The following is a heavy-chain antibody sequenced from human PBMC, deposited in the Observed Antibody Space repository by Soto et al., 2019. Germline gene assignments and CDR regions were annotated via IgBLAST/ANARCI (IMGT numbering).Heavy chain of an antibody. J-gene: IGHJ4*02. CDR2: VDSAGST. CDR3: AKHRLARGIDY. D-gene: IGHD3-10*01. CDR1: GFTFSNYD. Sequence: EVQLLESGGGLVQPGGSLRLSCVASGFTFSNYDMSWVRQAPGKGLEWVSTVDSAGSTYYADSVTGRFTISRDNSRNTLSLQMNSLRAEDTAVYYCAKHRLARGIDYWGQGNPVTVSS. V-gene: IGHV3-23*01.